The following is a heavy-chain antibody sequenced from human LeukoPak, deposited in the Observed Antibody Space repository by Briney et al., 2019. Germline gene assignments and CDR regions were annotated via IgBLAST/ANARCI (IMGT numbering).Heavy chain of an antibody. J-gene: IGHJ4*02. Sequence: SETLSLTCTVSGGSISSSSYYWGWIRRPPGKGLEWIGSIYYSGSTYYNPSLKSRVTISVDTSKNQFSLKLSSVTAADTAVYYCARDTAVAGVDYWGQGTLVTVSS. V-gene: IGHV4-39*07. CDR3: ARDTAVAGVDY. D-gene: IGHD6-19*01. CDR1: GGSISSSSYY. CDR2: IYYSGST.